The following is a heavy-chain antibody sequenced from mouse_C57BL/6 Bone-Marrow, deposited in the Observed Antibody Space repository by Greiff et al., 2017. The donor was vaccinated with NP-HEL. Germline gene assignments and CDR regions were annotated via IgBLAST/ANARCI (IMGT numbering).Heavy chain of an antibody. V-gene: IGHV1-81*01. CDR2: IYPRSGNT. CDR1: GYTFTSYG. CDR3: ARGPNSNPFAY. D-gene: IGHD2-5*01. J-gene: IGHJ3*01. Sequence: QVQLQQSGAELARPGASVKLSCKASGYTFTSYGISWVKQRTGQGLEWIGEIYPRSGNTYYNEKFKGKATLTADKSSSTAYMELRSLTSEDSAVYFCARGPNSNPFAYWGQGTLVTVSA.